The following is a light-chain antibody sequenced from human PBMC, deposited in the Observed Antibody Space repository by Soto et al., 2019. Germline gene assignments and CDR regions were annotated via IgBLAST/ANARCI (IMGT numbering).Light chain of an antibody. CDR3: HQYDSYSST. Sequence: DIQMTQSPSTLSASVGDRVTITCRASQSISSWLAWYQQKPGKAPKLLIYDASSLESGVPSRFSGSGSGTEFTLTISSLQTDAFASYYCHQYDSYSSTFGQGTKVEIK. CDR1: QSISSW. V-gene: IGKV1-5*01. J-gene: IGKJ1*01. CDR2: DAS.